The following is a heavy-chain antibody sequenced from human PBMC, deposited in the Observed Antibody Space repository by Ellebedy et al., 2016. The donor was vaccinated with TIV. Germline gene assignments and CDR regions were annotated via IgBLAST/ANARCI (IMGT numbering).Heavy chain of an antibody. Sequence: GESLKISCAASGFTFSSYAMNWVRQAPGKGLEWVSTISGTGGSTYYADSVKGRFTISRDNSKNTVFLQMNSLRAEDTAVYYCARDPAEPLYCSSTSCYSKTYFDYWGQGTLVTVSS. D-gene: IGHD2-2*01. CDR1: GFTFSSYA. J-gene: IGHJ4*02. CDR3: ARDPAEPLYCSSTSCYSKTYFDY. CDR2: ISGTGGST. V-gene: IGHV3-23*01.